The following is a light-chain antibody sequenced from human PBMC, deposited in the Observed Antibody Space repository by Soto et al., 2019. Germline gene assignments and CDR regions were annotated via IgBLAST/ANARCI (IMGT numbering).Light chain of an antibody. CDR3: QHYGGSPLFT. CDR1: QSISSSY. V-gene: IGKV3-20*01. Sequence: EIVLTQSPGALSLSPGERATLSCRASQSISSSYLAWYQQKPGQTPRLLIYGASSRATGIPDRFSASGSGTDFNLTISRLEPEDFAVYYCQHYGGSPLFTFGPGTKVDIK. J-gene: IGKJ3*01. CDR2: GAS.